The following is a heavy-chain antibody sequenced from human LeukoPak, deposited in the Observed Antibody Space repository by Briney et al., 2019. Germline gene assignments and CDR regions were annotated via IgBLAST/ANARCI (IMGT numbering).Heavy chain of an antibody. D-gene: IGHD1-1*01. CDR3: ARVGGTNYYYYGMDV. CDR2: IYDSGST. J-gene: IGHJ6*02. Sequence: TGGSLRLSCAASGFTFSSYAMSWIRQPPGKGLEWIGYIYDSGSTNYNPSLKSRVTISVDTSRNQFSLKLSSVTAADTAVYYRARVGGTNYYYYGMDVWGQGTTVTVSS. V-gene: IGHV4-59*01. CDR1: GFTFSSYA.